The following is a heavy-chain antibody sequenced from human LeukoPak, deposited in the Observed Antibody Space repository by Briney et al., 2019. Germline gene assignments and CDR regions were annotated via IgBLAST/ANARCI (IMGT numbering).Heavy chain of an antibody. J-gene: IGHJ4*02. CDR1: GFTFTGHS. V-gene: IGHV3-30*04. Sequence: SGGSLRLSCVASGFTFTGHSMHWVRQAPGKGLEWVAVVGNDEKTKFYADSLKGRFTVSRDNSKNTVYLEMNSLRDEDTAVYYCAREKQLGGTPFDYWGQGSLVTVSS. D-gene: IGHD1-26*01. CDR2: VGNDEKTK. CDR3: AREKQLGGTPFDY.